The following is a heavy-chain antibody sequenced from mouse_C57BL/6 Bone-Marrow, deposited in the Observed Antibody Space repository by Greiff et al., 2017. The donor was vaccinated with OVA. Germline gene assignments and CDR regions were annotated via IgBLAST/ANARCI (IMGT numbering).Heavy chain of an antibody. D-gene: IGHD2-4*01. CDR2: IDPEDGET. CDR3: ARSGYDSWFAY. J-gene: IGHJ3*01. CDR1: GFNIKDYY. Sequence: EVKLMESGAELVKPGASVKLSCTASGFNIKDYYMHWVKQRTEQGLEWIGRIDPEDGETKYAPKFQGKATITADTSSNTAYLQLSSLTTEDSAIYYCARSGYDSWFAYWGQGTLVTVSA. V-gene: IGHV14-2*01.